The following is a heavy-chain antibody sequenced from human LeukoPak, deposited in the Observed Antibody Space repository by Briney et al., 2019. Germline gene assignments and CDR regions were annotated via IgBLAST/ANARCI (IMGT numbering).Heavy chain of an antibody. Sequence: PSETLSLTCSVSGGSISSYYWIWLRQPPGKGLEWIGYIYYSESPNYNPPLKSRVTISVDPSKNQFSLKLTSVAAADTAVYYCAIMGPPLRGVRYYYYMDVWGKGTTVTVSS. CDR1: GGSISSYY. J-gene: IGHJ6*03. V-gene: IGHV4-59*01. CDR3: AIMGPPLRGVRYYYYMDV. CDR2: IYYSESP. D-gene: IGHD3-10*01.